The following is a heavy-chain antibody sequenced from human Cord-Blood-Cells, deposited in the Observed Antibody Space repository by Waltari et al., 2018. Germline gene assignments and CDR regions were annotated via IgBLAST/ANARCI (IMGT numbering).Heavy chain of an antibody. D-gene: IGHD1-26*01. V-gene: IGHV1-24*01. CDR2: FDPEDGET. CDR3: ATLGSYHDAFDI. Sequence: QVQLVQSGAEVKQPGASVKVSCQVSGYTLTELSMPWVRQAPGKGLEWMGGFDPEDGETIYAQKFQGRVTMTEDTSTDTAYMELSSLRSEDTAVYYCATLGSYHDAFDIWGQGTMVTVSS. CDR1: GYTLTELS. J-gene: IGHJ3*02.